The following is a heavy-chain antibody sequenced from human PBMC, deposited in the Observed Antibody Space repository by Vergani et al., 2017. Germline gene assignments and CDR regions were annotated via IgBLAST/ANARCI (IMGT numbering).Heavy chain of an antibody. J-gene: IGHJ5*02. CDR3: ARLEWELGGWFDP. CDR2: IYYSGST. CDR1: GGSISSGDYY. D-gene: IGHD1-26*01. Sequence: QVKLQESGPGLVKSSETLSLTCTVSGGSISSGDYYWSWIRQPPGKGLEWIGYIYYSGSTYYNPSLKSRVTISVDTSKNQFSLKLSSVTAADTAVYYCARLEWELGGWFDPWGQGTLVTVSS. V-gene: IGHV4-30-4*08.